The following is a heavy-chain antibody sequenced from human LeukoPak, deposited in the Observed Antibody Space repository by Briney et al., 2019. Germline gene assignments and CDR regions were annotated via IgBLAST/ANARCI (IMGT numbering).Heavy chain of an antibody. CDR1: GFTFDNYG. Sequence: GGSPRLSCAASGFTFDNYGMHWVRQAPGKGLEWVADISSDGATQYYADSVKGRFTISRDNSKNTLNLQMNSLRPGDTAVYYCAKGCLGGGNCFFFQHWGQGTLVTVSS. J-gene: IGHJ1*01. CDR2: ISSDGATQ. D-gene: IGHD2-15*01. V-gene: IGHV3-30*18. CDR3: AKGCLGGGNCFFFQH.